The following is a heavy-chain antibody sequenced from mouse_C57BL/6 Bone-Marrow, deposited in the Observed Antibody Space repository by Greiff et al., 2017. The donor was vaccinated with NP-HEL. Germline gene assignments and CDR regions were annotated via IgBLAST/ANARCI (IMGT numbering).Heavy chain of an antibody. CDR1: GYTFTDHI. J-gene: IGHJ4*01. CDR2: IYPVSGET. Sequence: LLESGAELASPGASVTLSCKASGYTFTDHIMNWVKKRPGQGLEWIGRIYPVSGETNYNQKFMGKATFSVDRSSSTVYMVLNSLTSEDPAVYYCATTVVATDYYAMDYWGQGTSVTVSS. CDR3: ATTVVATDYYAMDY. D-gene: IGHD1-1*01. V-gene: IGHV1-11*01.